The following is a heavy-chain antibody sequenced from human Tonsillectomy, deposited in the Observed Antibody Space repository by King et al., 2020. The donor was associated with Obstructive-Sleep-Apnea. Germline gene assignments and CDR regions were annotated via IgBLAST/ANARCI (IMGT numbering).Heavy chain of an antibody. CDR1: GYSISSGYY. D-gene: IGHD1-7*01. CDR3: ARERRITGTTGALDY. J-gene: IGHJ4*02. V-gene: IGHV4-38-2*02. CDR2: IYHSGST. Sequence: VQLQESGPGLVKPSETLSLTCTVSGYSISSGYYWGWIRQPPGKGLEWIGSIYHSGSTYNNPSLKSTVTISVDTSKNQFSLKLSSVTAADTAVYYCARERRITGTTGALDYWGQGTLVTVSS.